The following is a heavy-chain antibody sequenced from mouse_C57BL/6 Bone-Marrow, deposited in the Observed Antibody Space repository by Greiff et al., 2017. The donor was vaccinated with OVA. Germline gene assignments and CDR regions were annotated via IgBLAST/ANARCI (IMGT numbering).Heavy chain of an antibody. J-gene: IGHJ1*03. Sequence: EVQVVESEGGLVQPGSSMKLSCTASGFTFSDYYMAWVRQVPEKGLEWVANINYDGSSTYYLDSLKSRFIISRDNAKNILYLQMSSLKSEDTATYYCARDPRYYGSSDWYFDVWGTGTTVTVSS. CDR3: ARDPRYYGSSDWYFDV. CDR1: GFTFSDYY. CDR2: INYDGSST. V-gene: IGHV5-16*01. D-gene: IGHD1-1*01.